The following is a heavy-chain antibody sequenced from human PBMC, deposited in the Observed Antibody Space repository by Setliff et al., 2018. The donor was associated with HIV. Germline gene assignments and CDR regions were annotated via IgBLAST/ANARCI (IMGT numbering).Heavy chain of an antibody. CDR1: GGSLSGFY. Sequence: SETLSLTFAVYGGSLSGFYWTFIRQSPGKGLEWIGEVTHSGSTTYDPSLKSRITISVDTSKNQFSLKLTSVTAADMGVYYCARGRKKTLAVSGTRYFDFWGQGTLVTVSS. V-gene: IGHV4-34*01. CDR2: VTHSGST. D-gene: IGHD6-19*01. J-gene: IGHJ4*02. CDR3: ARGRKKTLAVSGTRYFDF.